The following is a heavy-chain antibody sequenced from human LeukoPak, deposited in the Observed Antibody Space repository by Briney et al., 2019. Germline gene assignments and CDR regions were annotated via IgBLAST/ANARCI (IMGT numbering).Heavy chain of an antibody. CDR3: VKYSSSRRG. J-gene: IGHJ4*02. Sequence: GGSLRLSCAASGFTFSSYAMHWVRQAPGKGLEYVSASSTNGGITYYADSVKGRFTISSDNSKNTLYLQMSSLRAEDTAVYYCVKYSSSRRGWGQGTLVTVSS. CDR1: GFTFSSYA. V-gene: IGHV3-64D*09. D-gene: IGHD6-13*01. CDR2: SSTNGGIT.